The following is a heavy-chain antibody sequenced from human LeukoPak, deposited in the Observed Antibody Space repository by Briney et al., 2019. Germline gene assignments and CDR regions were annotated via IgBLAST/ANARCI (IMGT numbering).Heavy chain of an antibody. CDR3: ARDRSSSHTHYYYYGMDV. J-gene: IGHJ6*02. CDR1: GGTFSSYA. CDR2: IIPIFGTA. V-gene: IGHV1-69*13. D-gene: IGHD6-13*01. Sequence: SVNVSFKASGGTFSSYAISWVRQAPGQGLEWMGGIIPIFGTANYAQKFQGRVTITADESTSTAYMELSSLRSEDTAVYYCARDRSSSHTHYYYYGMDVWGQGTTVTVSS.